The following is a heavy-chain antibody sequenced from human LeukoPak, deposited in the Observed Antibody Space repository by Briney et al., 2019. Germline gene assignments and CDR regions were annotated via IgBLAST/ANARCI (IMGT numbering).Heavy chain of an antibody. CDR2: INHSGST. J-gene: IGHJ4*02. CDR3: ARGRDYVWGSYRSQKPARPVGTFDY. V-gene: IGHV4-34*01. Sequence: PSETLSLTCAVYGGSFSGYYWSWIRQPPGKGLEWIGEINHSGSTNYNPSLKSRVTISVETSKKQFSLKLSSVTAADTAVYYCARGRDYVWGSYRSQKPARPVGTFDYWGQGTLVTVSS. CDR1: GGSFSGYY. D-gene: IGHD3-16*02.